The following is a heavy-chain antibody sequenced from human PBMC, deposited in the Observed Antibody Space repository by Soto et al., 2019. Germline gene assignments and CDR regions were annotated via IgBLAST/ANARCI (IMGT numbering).Heavy chain of an antibody. CDR1: GFTFSSYG. J-gene: IGHJ4*02. CDR2: ISYDGSNK. D-gene: IGHD3-22*01. Sequence: PGGSLRLSCAASGFTFSSYGMHWVRQAPGKGLEWVAVISYDGSNKYYADSVKGRFTISRDNSKNTPYLQMNSLRAEDTAVYYCAKDYYDSSGYPQHFDYWGQGTLVTVSS. V-gene: IGHV3-30*18. CDR3: AKDYYDSSGYPQHFDY.